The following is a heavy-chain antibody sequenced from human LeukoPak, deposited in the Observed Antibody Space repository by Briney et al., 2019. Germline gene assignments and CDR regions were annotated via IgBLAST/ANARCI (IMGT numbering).Heavy chain of an antibody. D-gene: IGHD2-15*01. CDR3: ARRQLSAIVVSDTEVWILGSFDV. CDR1: QFTFSSHE. Sequence: PGGSLRLSCEASQFTFSSHEINWVRQAPGKGLEWISSISGSGSTIKYADSVKGRFTISRDNAKNSLSLQMNSLRAEDTAVYYCARRQLSAIVVSDTEVWILGSFDVWGHGTMVTVSS. V-gene: IGHV3-48*03. CDR2: ISGSGSTI. J-gene: IGHJ3*01.